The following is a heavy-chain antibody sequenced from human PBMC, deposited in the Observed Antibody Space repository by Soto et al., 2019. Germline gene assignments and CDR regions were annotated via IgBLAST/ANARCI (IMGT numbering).Heavy chain of an antibody. CDR3: ARGSPSGGIAVVGPASFDY. CDR2: INHSGST. D-gene: IGHD6-19*01. J-gene: IGHJ4*02. CDR1: GGSFSGYY. V-gene: IGHV4-34*01. Sequence: SETLSLTCAVCGGSFSGYYWSWIRQPPGKGLEWIGEINHSGSTNYNPSLKSRVTISVDTSKNQFSLKLSSVTAADTAVYYCARGSPSGGIAVVGPASFDYWGQGTLVTVSS.